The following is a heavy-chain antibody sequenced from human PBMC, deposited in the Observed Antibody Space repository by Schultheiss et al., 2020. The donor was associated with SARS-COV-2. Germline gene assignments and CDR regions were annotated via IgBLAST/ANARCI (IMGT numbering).Heavy chain of an antibody. CDR3: ANRGGY. CDR1: GFTFSSYS. J-gene: IGHJ4*02. D-gene: IGHD1-14*01. V-gene: IGHV3-74*01. CDR2: INNDGSDT. Sequence: GGSLRLSCAASGFTFSSYSMNWVRQAPGKGLEWVSRINNDGSDTIYADSVKGRFTISRDNSKNTLYLQMNSLRAEDTAVYYCANRGGYWGQGTLVTVSS.